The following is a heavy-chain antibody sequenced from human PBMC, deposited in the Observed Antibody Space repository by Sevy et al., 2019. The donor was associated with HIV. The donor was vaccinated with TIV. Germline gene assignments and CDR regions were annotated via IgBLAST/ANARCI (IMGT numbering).Heavy chain of an antibody. CDR2: IIPIFGTA. J-gene: IGHJ4*02. D-gene: IGHD3-22*01. CDR3: ARVRTGYYDSSGGYYFDY. Sequence: ASVKVSCKASGGTFSSYAISWVRQAPGQGLEWMGGIIPIFGTANYAQKFQGRVTITADESTSTAYIELSSLRSEDTAVYYCARVRTGYYDSSGGYYFDYWGQGTLVTVSS. V-gene: IGHV1-69*13. CDR1: GGTFSSYA.